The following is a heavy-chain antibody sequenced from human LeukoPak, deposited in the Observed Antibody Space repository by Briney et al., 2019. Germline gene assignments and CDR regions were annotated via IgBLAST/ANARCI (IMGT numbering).Heavy chain of an antibody. CDR3: ARSGSYDSSGYSNDY. CDR2: IFYSGYT. CDR1: GGSISSYY. V-gene: IGHV4-59*01. D-gene: IGHD3-22*01. Sequence: SETLSLTCTVSGGSISSYYWSCIRQPPGKGLEWIGYIFYSGYTNYNPSLKSRVTISVDTSKNQFSLKLSSVTAADTALYYCARSGSYDSSGYSNDYWGQGTLVTVSS. J-gene: IGHJ4*02.